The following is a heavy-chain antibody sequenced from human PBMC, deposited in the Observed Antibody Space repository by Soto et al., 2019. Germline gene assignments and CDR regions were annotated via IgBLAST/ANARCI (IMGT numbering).Heavy chain of an antibody. J-gene: IGHJ6*02. V-gene: IGHV3-30*18. Sequence: GGSLRLSCAASGFTFSSYGMHWVRQAPGKGLEWVAVISYDGSNKYYADSVKGRFTISRDNSKNTLYLQMNSLRAEDTAVYYCAKDLWRGIMTTVTTCSAYYYYGMAFWGQGTTVTVSS. CDR2: ISYDGSNK. D-gene: IGHD4-17*01. CDR3: AKDLWRGIMTTVTTCSAYYYYGMAF. CDR1: GFTFSSYG.